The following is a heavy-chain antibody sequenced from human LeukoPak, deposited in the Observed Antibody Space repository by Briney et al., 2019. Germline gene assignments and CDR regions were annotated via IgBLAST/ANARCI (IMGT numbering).Heavy chain of an antibody. J-gene: IGHJ6*02. CDR3: ARRTLGYCSSTSCFLYGMDV. CDR2: ISSSSSYI. Sequence: GGSLRLSCAASGFTFSSYSMNWVRQAPGKGLEWVSSISSSSSYIYYADSMKGRFTISRDNAENSLYLQMYSLRAEDTAVYYCARRTLGYCSSTSCFLYGMDVWGQGTTVTVSS. D-gene: IGHD2-2*01. V-gene: IGHV3-21*01. CDR1: GFTFSSYS.